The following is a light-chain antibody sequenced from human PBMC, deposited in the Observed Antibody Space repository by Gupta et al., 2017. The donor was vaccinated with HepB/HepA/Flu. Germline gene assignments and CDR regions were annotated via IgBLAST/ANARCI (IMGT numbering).Light chain of an antibody. CDR2: DTN. CDR1: NSNIGHNA. Sequence: SVATPPPSASGPPGQRVTISCSGSNSNIGHNAVNWYQHVPGSAPKLLIYDTNHRPSGVPDRFSGSKSGTSASLAISGLQAEDEADYYCATGDDSRNCGVFGGGTKVTVL. J-gene: IGLJ3*02. CDR3: ATGDDSRNCGV. V-gene: IGLV1-44*01.